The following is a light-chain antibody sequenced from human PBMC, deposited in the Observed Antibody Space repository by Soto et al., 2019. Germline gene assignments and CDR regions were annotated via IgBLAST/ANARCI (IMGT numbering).Light chain of an antibody. J-gene: IGLJ1*01. CDR3: SSYTSSSTLLI. V-gene: IGLV2-14*01. Sequence: QSALTQPASVSGSAGQLITISCTGTSSDVGGYNYVSWYQHHPDKAPKLMIYEVSSRPSGVSYRFSGSKSGNMASLTISGLQAEDEADYYCSSYTSSSTLLIFGTGTKLTVL. CDR2: EVS. CDR1: SSDVGGYNY.